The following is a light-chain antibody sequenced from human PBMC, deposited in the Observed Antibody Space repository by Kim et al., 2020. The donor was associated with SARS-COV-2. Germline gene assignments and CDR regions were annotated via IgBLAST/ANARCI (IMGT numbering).Light chain of an antibody. CDR1: KLGDKY. CDR3: QAWDSSISYV. CDR2: QDS. V-gene: IGLV3-1*01. Sequence: SYELTQPPSVSVSPGQTASITCSGDKLGDKYACWYQQKPGQSPVLVIYQDSKRPSGIPERFSGSNSGNTATLTISGTQAMDEADYYCQAWDSSISYVFGTGPKVTVL. J-gene: IGLJ1*01.